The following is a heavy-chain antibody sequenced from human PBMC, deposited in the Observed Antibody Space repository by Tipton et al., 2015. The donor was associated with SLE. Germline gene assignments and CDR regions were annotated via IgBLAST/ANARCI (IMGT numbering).Heavy chain of an antibody. V-gene: IGHV4-38-2*02. J-gene: IGHJ3*02. D-gene: IGHD7-27*01. CDR1: GYSISSGYY. Sequence: TLSLTCTVSGYSISSGYYWGWIRQPPGKGLEWIGSIYHSGSTYYNPSLKSRVTISVDTSKTQFSLKLSSVTAADTAVYYCARGGLGMGDAFDIWGQGTMVTVSS. CDR2: IYHSGST. CDR3: ARGGLGMGDAFDI.